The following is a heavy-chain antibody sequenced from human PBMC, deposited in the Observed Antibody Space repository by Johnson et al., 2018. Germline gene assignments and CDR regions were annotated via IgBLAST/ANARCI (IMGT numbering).Heavy chain of an antibody. CDR3: ARGSSWYRDYHYYMDV. V-gene: IGHV3-33*01. Sequence: QVQLVQSGGGVVQPGRSLRLSCAASGFIFSTYGMNWVRQAPDKGLEWVALIWNDGSKQYYADSVKGRFTISRDTSKSTLYLQMNSLRAEDRAVYYCARGSSWYRDYHYYMDVWGKGTTVAVSS. CDR1: GFIFSTYG. J-gene: IGHJ6*03. CDR2: IWNDGSKQ. D-gene: IGHD6-13*01.